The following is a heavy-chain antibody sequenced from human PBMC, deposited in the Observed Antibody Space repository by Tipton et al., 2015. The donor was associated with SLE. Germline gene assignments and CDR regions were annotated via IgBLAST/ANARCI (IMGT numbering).Heavy chain of an antibody. Sequence: LRLSCTVSGGSISSSSYYWSWIRQPAGKGLEWIGHIYTSGSTNYNPSLKSRVTISVDTSKNQFSLKLSSVTAADTAVYYCAGTTPQGYYGMDVWGQGTTVTVSS. D-gene: IGHD2-15*01. J-gene: IGHJ6*02. CDR2: IYTSGST. CDR1: GGSISSSSYY. CDR3: AGTTPQGYYGMDV. V-gene: IGHV4-61*09.